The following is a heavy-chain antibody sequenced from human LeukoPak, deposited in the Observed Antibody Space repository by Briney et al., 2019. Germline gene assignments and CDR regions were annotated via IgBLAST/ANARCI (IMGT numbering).Heavy chain of an antibody. J-gene: IGHJ3*02. CDR2: ISANNGKT. Sequence: ASVKVSCKASGYTFTSYGISWVRQAPGQGLEWMGGISANNGKTNYAQKLQGRVTMTTDTSTSTAYMELRSLRSDDTAVYYCASGYGSGRLGCGFDIWGQGTMVTVSS. CDR3: ASGYGSGRLGCGFDI. CDR1: GYTFTSYG. V-gene: IGHV1-18*01. D-gene: IGHD3-10*01.